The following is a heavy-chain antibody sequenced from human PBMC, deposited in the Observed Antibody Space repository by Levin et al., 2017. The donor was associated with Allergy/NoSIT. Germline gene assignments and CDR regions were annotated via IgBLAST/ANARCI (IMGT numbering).Heavy chain of an antibody. V-gene: IGHV3-33*01. CDR3: ARDLYSGSWYDY. CDR1: GFTFSSYG. J-gene: IGHJ4*02. D-gene: IGHD6-13*01. CDR2: IWYDGSNK. Sequence: GESLKISCAASGFTFSSYGMHWVRQAPGKGLEWVAVIWYDGSNKYYADSVKGRFTISRDNSKNTLYLQMNSLRAEDTAVYYCARDLYSGSWYDYWGQGTLVTVSS.